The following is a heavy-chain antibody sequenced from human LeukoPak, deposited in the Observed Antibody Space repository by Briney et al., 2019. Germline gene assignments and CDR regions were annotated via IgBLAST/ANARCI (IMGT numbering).Heavy chain of an antibody. J-gene: IGHJ4*02. CDR2: INSDGSST. CDR1: GFTFSSYW. CDR3: ARDGWAPLGYSSSHTDY. V-gene: IGHV3-74*01. D-gene: IGHD6-19*01. Sequence: PGGSLRLSCAASGFTFSSYWMHWVRQAPGKGLVWVSRINSDGSSTSYADSVKGRFTISRDNAKNTLYLQMNSLRAEDTAVYYCARDGWAPLGYSSSHTDYWGQGTLVTVSS.